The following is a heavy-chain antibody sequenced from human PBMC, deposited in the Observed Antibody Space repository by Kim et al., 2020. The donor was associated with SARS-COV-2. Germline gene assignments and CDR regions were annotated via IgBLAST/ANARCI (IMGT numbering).Heavy chain of an antibody. D-gene: IGHD2-8*01. CDR2: INACNGDT. CDR3: ARVVLFPNALYYGMDF. J-gene: IGHJ6*02. V-gene: IGHV1-3*01. Sequence: ASVKVSCKASGYTFTSYAMHWVRQAPGQRLEWMGWINACNGDTKYSQKFQGRVTITRDTSATTAYMDLSSLRSEDTAVYYCARVVLFPNALYYGMDFWGQ. CDR1: GYTFTSYA.